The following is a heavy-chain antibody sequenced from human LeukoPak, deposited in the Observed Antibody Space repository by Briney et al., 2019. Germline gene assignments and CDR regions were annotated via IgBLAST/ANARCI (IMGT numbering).Heavy chain of an antibody. D-gene: IGHD3-22*01. J-gene: IGHJ4*02. V-gene: IGHV3-66*01. CDR1: GGSFSGYY. CDR3: ARERYYYDSSGYYYFDY. CDR2: IYSGGST. Sequence: ETLSLTCAVYGGSFSGYYWSWVRQAPGKGLEWVSVIYSGGSTYYADSVKGRFTISRDNSKNTLYLQMNSLRAEDTAVYYCARERYYYDSSGYYYFDYWGQGTLVTVSS.